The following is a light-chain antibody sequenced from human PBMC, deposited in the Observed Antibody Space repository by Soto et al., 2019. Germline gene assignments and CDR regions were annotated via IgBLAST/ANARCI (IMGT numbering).Light chain of an antibody. CDR1: QDISNY. J-gene: IGKJ3*01. Sequence: DIQMTQSPSSLSASVGDRVTITCQASQDISNYLNWYQQKPGKAPKLLIYDASNLETGVPSRFSGSGSGTDFTFTISSLQPEDIATYYCKQYDNLFTFGPGTKVDIK. CDR2: DAS. V-gene: IGKV1-33*01. CDR3: KQYDNLFT.